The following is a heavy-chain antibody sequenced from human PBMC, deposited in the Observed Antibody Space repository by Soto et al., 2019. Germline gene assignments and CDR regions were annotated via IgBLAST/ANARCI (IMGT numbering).Heavy chain of an antibody. CDR1: GYIFTSYY. CDR3: ARALLYHYAVGYPGYFQY. CDR2: INPSGGST. D-gene: IGHD3-16*01. Sequence: GASVKVSCKAVGYIFTSYYIHWVRQAPGQGLEWMGLINPSGGSTNYAQKFQGRVTVTRDTSTSTVYMELSGLGSDDTAVYFCARALLYHYAVGYPGYFQYWGQGSLVPVSS. J-gene: IGHJ1*01. V-gene: IGHV1-46*01.